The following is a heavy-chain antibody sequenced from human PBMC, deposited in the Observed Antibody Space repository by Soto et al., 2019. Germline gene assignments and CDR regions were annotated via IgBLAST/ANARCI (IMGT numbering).Heavy chain of an antibody. D-gene: IGHD3-10*01. CDR3: ARATYTSGGWPTFAVDV. V-gene: IGHV1-3*01. CDR1: GYTFSSNA. CDR2: INGGNGYA. Sequence: QVHLVQSGAEVKEPGASVRVSCKASGYTFSSNAIHWVRQAPGQELEWMGWINGGNGYAKYSQNFQDGVTVTRDTSASTTCMEVSGLRSEDTAIFYCARATYTSGGWPTFAVDVWGQGTTVTVSS. J-gene: IGHJ6*02.